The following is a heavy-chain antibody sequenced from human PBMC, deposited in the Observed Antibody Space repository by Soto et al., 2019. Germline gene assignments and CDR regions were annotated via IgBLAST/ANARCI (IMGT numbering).Heavy chain of an antibody. Sequence: ASVKVSCKASGYTFTSYAMHWVRQATGQGLEWMGWMNPNSGNTGYAQKFQGRVTMTRNTSISTAYMELSSLRSEDTAVYYCASSGYDLRAFDIWGQGTMVTVSS. D-gene: IGHD5-12*01. CDR1: GYTFTSYA. V-gene: IGHV1-8*02. CDR2: MNPNSGNT. J-gene: IGHJ3*02. CDR3: ASSGYDLRAFDI.